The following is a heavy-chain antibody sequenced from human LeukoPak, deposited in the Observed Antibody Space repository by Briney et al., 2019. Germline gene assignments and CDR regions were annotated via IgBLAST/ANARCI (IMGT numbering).Heavy chain of an antibody. V-gene: IGHV3-20*04. D-gene: IGHD3-22*01. CDR3: ARDRGYYDSSGLHFDY. CDR2: INWNGGST. CDR1: GFTFDDYG. J-gene: IGHJ4*02. Sequence: GGSLRLSCAASGFTFDDYGMSWVRQAPGKGLEWVSGINWNGGSTGYADSVKGRFTISRDNAKNSLYLQMNSLRAEDTALYYCARDRGYYDSSGLHFDYWGQGTLVTVSS.